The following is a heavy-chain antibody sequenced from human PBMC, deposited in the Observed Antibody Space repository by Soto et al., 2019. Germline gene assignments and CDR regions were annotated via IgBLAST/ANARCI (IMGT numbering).Heavy chain of an antibody. CDR1: GYTFTSYA. D-gene: IGHD1-26*01. Sequence: QVQLVQSGAEVKKPGASVRISCRTSGYTFTSYAITWLRHAPGQRLEWMGWINGGNGDTKNSQKFQDRLSITRDTSATTVSLGLSSLTSEDTAIYYCARGPLSLYSADFRWGQGTLVTVSS. V-gene: IGHV1-3*01. CDR3: ARGPLSLYSADFR. J-gene: IGHJ4*02. CDR2: INGGNGDT.